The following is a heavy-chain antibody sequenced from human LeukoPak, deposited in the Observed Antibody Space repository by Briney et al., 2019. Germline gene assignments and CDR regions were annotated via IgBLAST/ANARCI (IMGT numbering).Heavy chain of an antibody. CDR1: GYTFTSYG. CDR3: ARRKRFGQLLSVNYYYYGMDV. V-gene: IGHV1-18*04. D-gene: IGHD3-10*01. J-gene: IGHJ6*04. Sequence: ASVKVSCKASGYTFTSYGISGGRQAPGQGLEWMGWISAYNGNTNYAQKLQGRVTMTTDTSTSTAYMELRSLRSDDSAVYYCARRKRFGQLLSVNYYYYGMDVWGKGTTVTVSS. CDR2: ISAYNGNT.